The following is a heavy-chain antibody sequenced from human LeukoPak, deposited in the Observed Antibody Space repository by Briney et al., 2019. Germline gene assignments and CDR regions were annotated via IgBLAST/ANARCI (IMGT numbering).Heavy chain of an antibody. J-gene: IGHJ4*02. CDR3: AKYSGSYYYPPNWDS. D-gene: IGHD1-26*01. V-gene: IGHV3-30-3*01. CDR1: GFTFSSYA. Sequence: GGSLRLSCAASGFTFSSYAMHWVRQAPGKGLEWVAVISYDGSNKYYADSVKGRFTISRDNSKNTLYLQMNSLRAEDTAVYFCAKYSGSYYYPPNWDSWGQGTLVTVSS. CDR2: ISYDGSNK.